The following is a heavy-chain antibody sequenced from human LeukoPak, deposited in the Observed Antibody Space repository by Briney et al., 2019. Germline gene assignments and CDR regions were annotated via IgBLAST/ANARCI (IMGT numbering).Heavy chain of an antibody. CDR1: GFTFSSYG. CDR2: ISYDGSNK. Sequence: GGSLRLSCAASGFTFSSYGMHWVRQAPGKGLEWVAVISYDGSNKYYADSVKGRFTISRDNSKNTLYLQMNSLRAEDTAVYYCAKDLYSGNDGIDYWGQGTLVTVSS. J-gene: IGHJ4*02. V-gene: IGHV3-30*18. CDR3: AKDLYSGNDGIDY. D-gene: IGHD5-12*01.